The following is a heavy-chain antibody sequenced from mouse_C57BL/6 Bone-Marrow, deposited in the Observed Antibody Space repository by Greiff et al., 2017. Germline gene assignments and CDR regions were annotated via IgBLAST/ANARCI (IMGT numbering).Heavy chain of an antibody. CDR3: ARTTRSGFAY. V-gene: IGHV1-82*01. J-gene: IGHJ3*01. Sequence: VQLQQSGPELVKPGASVKISCKASGYAFRSSCLNWVKQRPGKGLEWIGRLYPGDGDTNYNGKFKGKATLTADTSSSTAYMKLSSLTSEDSAVYFCARTTRSGFAYCGRGTRVTVSA. CDR1: GYAFRSSC. D-gene: IGHD2-12*01. CDR2: LYPGDGDT.